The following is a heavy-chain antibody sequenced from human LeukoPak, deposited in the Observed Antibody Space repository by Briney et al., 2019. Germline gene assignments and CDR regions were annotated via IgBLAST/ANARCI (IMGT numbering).Heavy chain of an antibody. CDR3: AAGVDIVATTTFDY. CDR2: IVVGSGNT. Sequence: SVKVSCKASGFTFTSSAMQWVRQARGQRLEWIGWIVVGSGNTNYAQKFQERVTITRDMSTSTAYVELSSLRSEDTAVYYCAAGVDIVATTTFDYWGQGTLVTVSS. J-gene: IGHJ4*02. CDR1: GFTFTSSA. D-gene: IGHD5-12*01. V-gene: IGHV1-58*02.